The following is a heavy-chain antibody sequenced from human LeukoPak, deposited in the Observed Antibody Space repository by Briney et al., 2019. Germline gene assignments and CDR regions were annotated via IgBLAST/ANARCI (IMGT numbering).Heavy chain of an antibody. V-gene: IGHV1-8*03. Sequence: ASLKVSCKASGYTFTNYNIDWVRQATGQRLEWMGWMNPDSGNTGYAQKFQGRVTITRNTSISTVYMELSSLRSEDTAVYYCARDLEGAVTLDYWGQGTLVSVSS. D-gene: IGHD4-17*01. CDR3: ARDLEGAVTLDY. J-gene: IGHJ4*02. CDR1: GYTFTNYN. CDR2: MNPDSGNT.